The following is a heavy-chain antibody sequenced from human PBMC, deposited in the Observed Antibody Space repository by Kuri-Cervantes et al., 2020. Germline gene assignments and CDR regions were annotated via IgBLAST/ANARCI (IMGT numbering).Heavy chain of an antibody. J-gene: IGHJ4*02. CDR2: ISGSGYTT. CDR3: AKGGRYFDWLLTY. D-gene: IGHD3-9*01. V-gene: IGHV3-23*01. Sequence: GGSLRLSCAASGFTFSSYALNWVRQALGKGLEWVSAISGSGYTTYYADSVKGRFTISRDNSKNMLYLQMSSLRAEDTAVYHCAKGGRYFDWLLTYWGQGTLVTVSS. CDR1: GFTFSSYA.